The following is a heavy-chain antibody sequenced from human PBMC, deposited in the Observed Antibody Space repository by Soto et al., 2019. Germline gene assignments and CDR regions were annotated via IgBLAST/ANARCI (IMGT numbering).Heavy chain of an antibody. CDR2: IYYSGSM. J-gene: IGHJ5*02. CDR3: ARRPLAARPRWFDP. V-gene: IGHV4-59*01. Sequence: LSLTCTVSGGSIGSYYWSWIRQPPGKGLEWIGYIYYSGSMNYNPSLKSRVIISDDTSKNQIFLRLSSVTAADTAVYYCARRPLAARPRWFDPWGQGTLVTV. CDR1: GGSIGSYY. D-gene: IGHD6-6*01.